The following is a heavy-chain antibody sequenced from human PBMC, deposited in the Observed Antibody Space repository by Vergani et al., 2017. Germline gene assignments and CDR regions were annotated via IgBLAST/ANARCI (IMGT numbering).Heavy chain of an antibody. CDR1: GFTFSSYW. CDR2: IKQDGSEK. CDR3: AGERGYVYGSGDYYGMDV. D-gene: IGHD3-10*01. V-gene: IGHV3-7*01. Sequence: EVQLVESGGGLVQPGGSLRLSCAASGFTFSSYWMSWVRQAPGKGLEWVANIKQDGSEKYYVDSVKGRFTISRDNAKNSLYMQMNSLRAEDTAVYYCAGERGYVYGSGDYYGMDVWSQGTTVTVSS. J-gene: IGHJ6*02.